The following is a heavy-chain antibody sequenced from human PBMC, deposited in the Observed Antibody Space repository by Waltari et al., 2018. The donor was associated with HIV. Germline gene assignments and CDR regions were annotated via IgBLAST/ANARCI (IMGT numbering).Heavy chain of an antibody. J-gene: IGHJ4*02. CDR3: AEGSRAVTGGGFDY. CDR1: GGSFSGYY. CDR2: INHSGST. V-gene: IGHV4-34*01. D-gene: IGHD7-27*01. Sequence: QVQLQQWGAGLLKPSETLSLTCAVYGGSFSGYYWSWIRQPPGRGRDWIGEINHSGSTNYNPSLKSRVTISVDTSKNQFSLKLSSVTAADTAVYYCAEGSRAVTGGGFDYWGQGTLVTVSS.